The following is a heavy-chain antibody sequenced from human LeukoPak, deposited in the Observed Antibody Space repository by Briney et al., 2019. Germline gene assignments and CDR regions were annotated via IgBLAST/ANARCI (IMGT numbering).Heavy chain of an antibody. Sequence: SETLSLTCTLPGGSITSYYWSWIRPPPGKGLEWIGRIYTSGTTNYNPSLKSRVTIAIDNPQNQLSLNLNSVTTAYKAGYYCGRDSSVLRDGYNYIQLYLDLWGRRTLVTVPS. CDR1: GGSITSYY. CDR2: IYTSGTT. CDR3: GRDSSVLRDGYNYIQLYLDL. J-gene: IGHJ2*01. D-gene: IGHD5-24*01. V-gene: IGHV4-4*07.